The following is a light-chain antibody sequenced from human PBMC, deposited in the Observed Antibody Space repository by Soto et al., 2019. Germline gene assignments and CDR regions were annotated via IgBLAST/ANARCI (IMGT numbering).Light chain of an antibody. Sequence: QSVLTQPPSASGSPGQSVTISCTGTSSDVGGYNYVSWYQQHPGKAPKLMIYEVSKRPSGVPDRFSGSKSGNTASLTVSGLQAEDEADYYCRSYAGSNNFDVFGTGTKSPS. CDR1: SSDVGGYNY. V-gene: IGLV2-8*01. CDR2: EVS. J-gene: IGLJ1*01. CDR3: RSYAGSNNFDV.